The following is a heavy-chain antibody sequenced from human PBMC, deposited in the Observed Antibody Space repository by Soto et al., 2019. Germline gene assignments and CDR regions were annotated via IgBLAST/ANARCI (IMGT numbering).Heavy chain of an antibody. Sequence: GASVKVSCKASGYTFTRLDINWVRQATGQGLEWMGWLSPNSGKAGYAKKFQGRVTMSMNTSISTAYMELSGLTSDDTATYYCARGDLVGNPDYWG. J-gene: IGHJ4*01. CDR1: GYTFTRLD. V-gene: IGHV1-8*01. CDR2: LSPNSGKA. CDR3: ARGDLVGNPDY. D-gene: IGHD2-8*02.